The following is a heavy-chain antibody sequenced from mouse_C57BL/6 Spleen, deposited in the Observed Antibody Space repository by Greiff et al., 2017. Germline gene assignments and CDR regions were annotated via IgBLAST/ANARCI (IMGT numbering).Heavy chain of an antibody. CDR2: LDPETGGT. D-gene: IGHD1-1*01. Sequence: QVQLQQSGAELVRPGASVTLSCKASGYTFTDYEMHWVKQTPVHGLAWIGALDPETGGTAYNQKFKGKAILTADKSSSTAYMALRSLTSEDSAVYYCTSLIYYYGSSYGLYYFDYWGQGTTLTVSS. J-gene: IGHJ2*01. V-gene: IGHV1-15*01. CDR3: TSLIYYYGSSYGLYYFDY. CDR1: GYTFTDYE.